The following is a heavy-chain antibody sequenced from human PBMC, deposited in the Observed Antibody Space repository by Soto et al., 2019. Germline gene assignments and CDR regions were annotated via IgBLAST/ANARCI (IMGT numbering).Heavy chain of an antibody. J-gene: IGHJ2*01. CDR3: AREASYYGAAPWFFDL. D-gene: IGHD4-17*01. CDR2: ISAYNGNT. Sequence: ASVKVSCKASGYTFTSYVISWVRKAPGQGLEWMGWISAYNGNTNYAQKLQGRVTMTTDTSTSTAYMELRSLRSDDTAVYYCAREASYYGAAPWFFDLWGRGTLVTVSS. V-gene: IGHV1-18*01. CDR1: GYTFTSYV.